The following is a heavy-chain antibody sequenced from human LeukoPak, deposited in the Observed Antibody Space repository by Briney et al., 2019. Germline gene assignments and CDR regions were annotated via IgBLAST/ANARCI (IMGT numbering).Heavy chain of an antibody. CDR3: AGTDYYYYYMDV. Sequence: ASVKVSCKASGYSFTGYYMHWVRQAPAQGLEWMGWINLNSGGTDYAQKFQGRVTMTRDTSISTAYMELRRLRSDDTAVYYCAGTDYYYYYMDVWGKGTTVNVSS. J-gene: IGHJ6*03. CDR1: GYSFTGYY. V-gene: IGHV1-2*02. CDR2: INLNSGGT.